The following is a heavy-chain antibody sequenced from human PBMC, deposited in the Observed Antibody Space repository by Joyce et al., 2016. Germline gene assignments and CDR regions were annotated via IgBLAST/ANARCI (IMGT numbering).Heavy chain of an antibody. J-gene: IGHJ4*02. Sequence: QVQLVESGGGVVQPGRSLRLSCAASGFTFDNYAIHWVRQGPGKGLEWVAFISYDGTNGYYVDSVKGRFTISRDNSKNTLYLQMNSLRVEDTAVYFCARYPAREKSFDYWGQGTLVTVSS. CDR1: GFTFDNYA. CDR2: ISYDGTNG. V-gene: IGHV3-30-3*01. CDR3: ARYPAREKSFDY.